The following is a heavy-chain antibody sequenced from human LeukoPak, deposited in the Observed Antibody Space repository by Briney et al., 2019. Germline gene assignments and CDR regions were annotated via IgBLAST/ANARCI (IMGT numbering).Heavy chain of an antibody. CDR1: GFTFSSYA. CDR2: ISGSGGST. D-gene: IGHD4-17*01. J-gene: IGHJ3*02. Sequence: PGGSLRLSCAASGFTFSSYAMSWVRQAPGKGLEWVSAISGSGGSTYYADSVKGRFTISRDNSKNTLYLQMNSLRAEDTAVYYCARSMGLRLPPLDAFDIWGQGTMVTVSS. CDR3: ARSMGLRLPPLDAFDI. V-gene: IGHV3-23*01.